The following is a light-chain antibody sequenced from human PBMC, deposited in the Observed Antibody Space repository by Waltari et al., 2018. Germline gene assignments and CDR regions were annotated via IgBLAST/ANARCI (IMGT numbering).Light chain of an antibody. Sequence: DIQMTQSPSSLSASVGDRVTITCRASQDIKYYLAWFQQKPGKAPKSLIYAASSLKSGVPSKFIGRVYGTDFTLTISTQQLVDFGCYLCRQYHTCPFSFGPGTKVHI. CDR2: AAS. J-gene: IGKJ3*01. V-gene: IGKV1-16*02. CDR3: RQYHTCPFS. CDR1: QDIKYY.